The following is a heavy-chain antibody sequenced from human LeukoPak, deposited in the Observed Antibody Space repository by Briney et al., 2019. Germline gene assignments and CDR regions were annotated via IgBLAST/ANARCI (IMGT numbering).Heavy chain of an antibody. V-gene: IGHV3-23*01. D-gene: IGHD1-26*01. CDR1: GFTFSSYA. CDR2: ISGSGGST. CDR3: AKDEAFPIPWELPLDY. J-gene: IGHJ4*02. Sequence: GGSLRLSCAASGFTFSSYAMSWVRQAPGKGLEWVSAISGSGGSTYYAASVKGRFTISRDNSKNTLYLQMNSLRAEDTAVYYCAKDEAFPIPWELPLDYWGQGTLVTVSS.